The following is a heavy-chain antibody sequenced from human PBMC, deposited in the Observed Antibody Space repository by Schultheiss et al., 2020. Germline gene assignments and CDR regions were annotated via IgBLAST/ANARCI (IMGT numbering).Heavy chain of an antibody. CDR1: GGSVSSGSYY. J-gene: IGHJ6*02. CDR2: IYYSGST. V-gene: IGHV4-61*01. Sequence: SETLSLTCTVSGGSVSSGSYYWSWIRQPPGKGLEWIGYIYYSGSTNYNPSLKSRVTISVDTSKNQFSLKLSSVTAADTAVYYCARDGPARYDILTGYYRAKSMDVWGQGTKVTVSS. CDR3: ARDGPARYDILTGYYRAKSMDV. D-gene: IGHD3-9*01.